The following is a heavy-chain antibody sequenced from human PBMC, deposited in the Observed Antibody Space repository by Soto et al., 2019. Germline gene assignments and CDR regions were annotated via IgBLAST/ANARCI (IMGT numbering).Heavy chain of an antibody. CDR2: IWYDGSNK. J-gene: IGHJ4*02. V-gene: IGHV3-33*01. D-gene: IGHD6-13*01. CDR3: ARDPIKYRSSCRD. Sequence: QVQLVESGGGVVQPGRSLRLSCAASGFTFSSYGMHWVRQAPGKGLEWVAVIWYDGSNKYYADSVKGRFTISRDNSKNTLYLQMNSLRAEDTAVYYCARDPIKYRSSCRDWGQGTLVTVSS. CDR1: GFTFSSYG.